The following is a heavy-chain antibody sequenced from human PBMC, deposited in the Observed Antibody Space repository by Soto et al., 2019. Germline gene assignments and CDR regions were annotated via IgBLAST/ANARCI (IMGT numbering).Heavy chain of an antibody. J-gene: IGHJ6*02. CDR3: ARDPMGAPWYYYGMDV. CDR2: IWYDGSNK. Sequence: PGGSLRLSCAASGFTFSSYGMHWVRQAPGKGLEWVAVIWYDGSNKYYADSVKGRFTISRDNSKNTLYLQMNSLRAEDTAVYYCARDPMGAPWYYYGMDVWGQGTTVTVSS. D-gene: IGHD3-10*01. CDR1: GFTFSSYG. V-gene: IGHV3-33*01.